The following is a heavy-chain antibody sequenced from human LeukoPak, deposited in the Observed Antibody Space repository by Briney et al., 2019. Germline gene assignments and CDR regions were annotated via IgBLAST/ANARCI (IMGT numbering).Heavy chain of an antibody. CDR3: ARDKWELLPFDY. Sequence: GGSLRLFCAASGFTFSSYSMNWVRQAPGKGLEWVSSISSSSYIYYADSVKGRFAISRDNAKNSLYLQMNSLRAEDTAVYYCARDKWELLPFDYWGQGTLVTVSS. J-gene: IGHJ4*02. CDR1: GFTFSSYS. V-gene: IGHV3-21*01. CDR2: ISSSSYI. D-gene: IGHD1-26*01.